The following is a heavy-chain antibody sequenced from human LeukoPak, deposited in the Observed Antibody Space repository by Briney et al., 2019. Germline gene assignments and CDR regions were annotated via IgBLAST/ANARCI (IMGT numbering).Heavy chain of an antibody. CDR2: ISGSGGST. CDR1: GFTFSSYA. D-gene: IGHD3-10*01. Sequence: GGSLRLSRAASGFTFSSYAMSWVRQAPGKGLEWVSAISGSGGSTYYADSVKGRFTISRDNSKNTLYLQMNSLRAEDTAVYYCAKDTPYWGVRGVIDYWGQGTLVTVSS. J-gene: IGHJ4*02. CDR3: AKDTPYWGVRGVIDY. V-gene: IGHV3-23*01.